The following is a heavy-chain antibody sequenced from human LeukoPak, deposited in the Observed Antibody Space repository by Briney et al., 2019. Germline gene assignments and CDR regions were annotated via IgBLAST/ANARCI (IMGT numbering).Heavy chain of an antibody. CDR2: TYYTGTT. CDR1: GGSTISHY. CDR3: AGLRSRAFDI. Sequence: SETLSLTCTVSGGSTISHYWSWLRQPPGKGLEWIAYTYYTGTTNYNPSLKSRVTISIDTSKDQFSLRLSSVTAADTAVYYCAGLRSRAFDICGPGTMVSVSS. J-gene: IGHJ3*02. D-gene: IGHD6-6*01. V-gene: IGHV4-59*08.